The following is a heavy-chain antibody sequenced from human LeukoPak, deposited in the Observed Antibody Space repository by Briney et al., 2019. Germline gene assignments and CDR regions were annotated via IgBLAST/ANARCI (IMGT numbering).Heavy chain of an antibody. V-gene: IGHV1-69*13. CDR2: IIPIFGTA. J-gene: IGHJ4*02. CDR3: ASDVEGQYYFDY. Sequence: SVKVSCKASGGTFSSYAISWVRQAPGQGLEWMGGIIPIFGTANYAQKFQGRVTITADESTSTAYMELSSLRSEDTAVYYCASDVEGQYYFDYWGQGTLVTVSS. CDR1: GGTFSSYA. D-gene: IGHD2-21*01.